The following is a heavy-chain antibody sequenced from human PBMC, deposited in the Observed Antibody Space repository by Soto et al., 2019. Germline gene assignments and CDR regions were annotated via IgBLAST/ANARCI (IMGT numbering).Heavy chain of an antibody. J-gene: IGHJ2*01. Sequence: QVQLVESGGGVVQPGRSLRLSCAASGFTFSSYAMHRVRQAPGKGLEWVAVISYDGSNKYYADSVKGRFTISRDNSKNTLYLQMNSLRAEDTAVYYCARPLWRDDYNWGYFDLWGRGTLVTVSS. D-gene: IGHD4-4*01. CDR1: GFTFSSYA. CDR2: ISYDGSNK. V-gene: IGHV3-30-3*01. CDR3: ARPLWRDDYNWGYFDL.